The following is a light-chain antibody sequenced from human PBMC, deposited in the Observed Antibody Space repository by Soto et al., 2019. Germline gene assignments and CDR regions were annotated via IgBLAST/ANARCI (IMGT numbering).Light chain of an antibody. CDR1: QILSSDS. V-gene: IGKV3-20*01. J-gene: IGKJ4*01. CDR2: GAS. CDR3: NQYGSSLLT. Sequence: EHVYPQFTGILSFSPVDQATLSGSSIQILSSDSLAGYQQNPGQAPRLIIYGASSRANGILDRFSGSGSGTDFTLTIRSLEPEDFAAYYCNQYGSSLLTFGRGNKVDI.